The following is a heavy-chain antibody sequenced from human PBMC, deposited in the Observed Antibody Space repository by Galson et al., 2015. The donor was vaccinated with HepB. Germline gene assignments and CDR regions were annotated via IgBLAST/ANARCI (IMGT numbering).Heavy chain of an antibody. CDR1: GGTFSSYA. D-gene: IGHD6-6*01. J-gene: IGHJ2*01. CDR2: IIPIFGTA. CDR3: ARIFGSIRYSSSSGWYFDL. Sequence: SVKVSCKASGGTFSSYAISWVRQAPGQGLEWMGGIIPIFGTANYAQKFQGRVTITADESTSTAYMELSSLRSEDTAVYYCARIFGSIRYSSSSGWYFDLWGRGTLVTVSS. V-gene: IGHV1-69*13.